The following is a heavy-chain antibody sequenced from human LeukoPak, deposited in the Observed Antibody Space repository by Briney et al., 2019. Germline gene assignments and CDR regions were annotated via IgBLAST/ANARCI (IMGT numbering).Heavy chain of an antibody. CDR2: INSDGSST. CDR1: GFTFSSYW. CDR3: AKSDHDYGDYRNAFDI. J-gene: IGHJ3*02. D-gene: IGHD4-17*01. Sequence: GGSLRLSCAASGFTFSSYWMHWVRQAPGKGLVWVSRINSDGSSTSYADSVKGRFTISRDNAKNTLYLQMNSLRAEDTAVYYCAKSDHDYGDYRNAFDIWGQGTMVTVSS. V-gene: IGHV3-74*01.